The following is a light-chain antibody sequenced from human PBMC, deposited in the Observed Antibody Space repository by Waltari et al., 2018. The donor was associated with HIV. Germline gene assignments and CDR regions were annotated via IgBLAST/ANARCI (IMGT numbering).Light chain of an antibody. CDR1: QTINRN. V-gene: IGKV1-39*01. CDR2: AAS. Sequence: IQMNQSPSSLSASVGDRVTITCRASQTINRNLNWYQQKVGKAPTLLIFAASILQSGVPSRFSGSGSGTDFTLTISSLQPEDFATYYCQQSFSSPYTFGQGTKLEIK. CDR3: QQSFSSPYT. J-gene: IGKJ2*01.